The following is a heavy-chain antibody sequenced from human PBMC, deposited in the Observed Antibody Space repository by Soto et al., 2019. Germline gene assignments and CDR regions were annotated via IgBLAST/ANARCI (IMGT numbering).Heavy chain of an antibody. Sequence: SSVKVSSKASGGTFSSYAISWVRQAPGQGLEWMGGIIPIFGTANYAQKFQGRVTITADESTSTAYMELSSLRSEDTAVYYCARDPYYYDSSGYYYSGMDVWGQGTTVTVSS. CDR1: GGTFSSYA. CDR3: ARDPYYYDSSGYYYSGMDV. CDR2: IIPIFGTA. V-gene: IGHV1-69*13. D-gene: IGHD3-22*01. J-gene: IGHJ6*02.